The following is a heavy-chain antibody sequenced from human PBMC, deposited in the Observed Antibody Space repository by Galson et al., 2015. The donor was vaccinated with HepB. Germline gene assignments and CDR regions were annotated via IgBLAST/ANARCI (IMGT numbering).Heavy chain of an antibody. V-gene: IGHV3-30*18. D-gene: IGHD5-18*01. CDR2: IPYDGSNK. CDR3: AKWKRVDTAMVKDGMDV. J-gene: IGHJ6*02. CDR1: GFTFSSYG. Sequence: SLRLSCAASGFTFSSYGMHWVRQAPGKGLEWVAVIPYDGSNKYYADSVKGRFTISRDNSKNTLYLQMNSLRAEDTAVYYCAKWKRVDTAMVKDGMDVWGQGTTVTVSS.